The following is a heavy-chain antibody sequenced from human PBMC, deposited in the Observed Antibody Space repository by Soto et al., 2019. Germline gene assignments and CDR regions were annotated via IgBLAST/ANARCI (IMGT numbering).Heavy chain of an antibody. CDR2: ISYDGSNK. D-gene: IGHD3-3*01. Sequence: QVQLVESGGGVVQPGRSLRLSCAASGFTFSSYAMHWVRQAPGKGLEWVAVISYDGSNKYYADSVKGRFTISRDNSKNKLYLQMNSLRAEDTAVYYCARVFDFWSGYTGLRLDYWGQGTLVTVSS. CDR1: GFTFSSYA. CDR3: ARVFDFWSGYTGLRLDY. V-gene: IGHV3-30-3*01. J-gene: IGHJ4*02.